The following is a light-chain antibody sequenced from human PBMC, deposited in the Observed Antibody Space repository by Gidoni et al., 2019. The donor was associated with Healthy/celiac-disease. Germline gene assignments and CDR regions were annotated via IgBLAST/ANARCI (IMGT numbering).Light chain of an antibody. CDR1: QGISSA. J-gene: IGKJ3*01. Sequence: AIQLTQSPSSLSASVGDRVTITCRASQGISSALAWYQQKPGKAPKLLIYDASSLESGVPSRFSGSGSWTDFTLTISSLQPEDFATYYCHWGFTFGPGTKVDIK. V-gene: IGKV1-13*02. CDR3: HWGFT. CDR2: DAS.